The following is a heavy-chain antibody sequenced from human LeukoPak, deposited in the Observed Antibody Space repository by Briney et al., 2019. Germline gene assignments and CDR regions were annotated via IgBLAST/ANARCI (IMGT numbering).Heavy chain of an antibody. J-gene: IGHJ5*02. CDR2: INHSGST. CDR1: GGSFSGYY. D-gene: IGHD6-13*01. CDR3: ARGPPVWSSRLAGFDP. V-gene: IGHV4-34*01. Sequence: SETLSLTCAVYGGSFSGYYWSWIRQPPGKGLEWIGEINHSGSTNYNPSLKSRVTISVDTSKNQFSLELSSVTAADTAVYYCARGPPVWSSRLAGFDPWGQGTLVTVSS.